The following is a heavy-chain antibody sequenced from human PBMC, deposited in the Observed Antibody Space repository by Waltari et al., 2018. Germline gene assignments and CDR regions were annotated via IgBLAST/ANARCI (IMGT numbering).Heavy chain of an antibody. CDR2: INSGGGST. Sequence: VQLVETGGGLVQPGGSLRLSCAASGFTFSSYAMQWVRQAPGKGLEWISAINSGGGSTYYADSVKGRFTISRDNSKNTLSLQMNSLRAEDTAVYYCAKLGILDYFDYWGQGVLVTVSS. D-gene: IGHD7-27*01. CDR3: AKLGILDYFDY. CDR1: GFTFSSYA. V-gene: IGHV3-NL1*01. J-gene: IGHJ4*02.